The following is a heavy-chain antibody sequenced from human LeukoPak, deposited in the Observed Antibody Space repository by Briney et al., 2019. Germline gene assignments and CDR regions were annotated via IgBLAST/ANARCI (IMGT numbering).Heavy chain of an antibody. CDR2: ISIYNGNT. Sequence: SVKVSCKASGYTFTNYGISWVRQAPGQGLEWMGWISIYNGNTDYAQKLRGRVTMTTDTSTSTAYMELRSLRSDDTAVYYCARVTYDFWSGYYMPDDPWGQGTLVTVSS. D-gene: IGHD3-3*01. V-gene: IGHV1-18*01. CDR1: GYTFTNYG. CDR3: ARVTYDFWSGYYMPDDP. J-gene: IGHJ5*02.